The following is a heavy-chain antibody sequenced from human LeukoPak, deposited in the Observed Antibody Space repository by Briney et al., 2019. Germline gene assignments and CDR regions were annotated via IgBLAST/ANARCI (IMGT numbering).Heavy chain of an antibody. CDR3: TTGKPPHPIVGATIAQSDY. J-gene: IGHJ4*02. Sequence: KSGGSLRPSCAASGFTFSNAWMSWVRQAPGKGLEWVGRIKSKTDGGTTDYAVPVKGRFTISRDDSKNTLYLQMNSLKTEDTAVYYCTTGKPPHPIVGATIAQSDYWGQGTLVTVSS. CDR2: IKSKTDGGTT. CDR1: GFTFSNAW. D-gene: IGHD1-26*01. V-gene: IGHV3-15*01.